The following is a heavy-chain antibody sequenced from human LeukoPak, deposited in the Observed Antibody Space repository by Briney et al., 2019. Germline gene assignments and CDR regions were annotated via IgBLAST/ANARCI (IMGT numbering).Heavy chain of an antibody. CDR1: GGSISSGSYY. CDR3: ARVDYDGSGYNFGY. Sequence: SETLSLTCSVSGGSISSGSYYWSWIRQPPGKGLEWIGYIYYSGSTNYNPSLKSRVTISGDTSKNQFSLKLSSVTAADTAVYFCARVDYDGSGYNFGYWGQGTLVTVSS. D-gene: IGHD3-22*01. V-gene: IGHV4-61*01. CDR2: IYYSGST. J-gene: IGHJ4*02.